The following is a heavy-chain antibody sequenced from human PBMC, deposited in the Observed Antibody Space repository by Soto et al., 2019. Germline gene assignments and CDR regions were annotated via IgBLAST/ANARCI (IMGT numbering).Heavy chain of an antibody. CDR2: INPSGGST. Sequence: GASVKVSCKASGYTRTSYYMHWVRQAPGQGLEWMGIINPSGGSTSYAQKFQGRVTMTRDTSTSTVYMELSSLRSEDTAVYYCARAGRIVGASHAFDIWGQGTMVTVSS. J-gene: IGHJ3*02. CDR1: GYTRTSYY. D-gene: IGHD1-26*01. V-gene: IGHV1-46*01. CDR3: ARAGRIVGASHAFDI.